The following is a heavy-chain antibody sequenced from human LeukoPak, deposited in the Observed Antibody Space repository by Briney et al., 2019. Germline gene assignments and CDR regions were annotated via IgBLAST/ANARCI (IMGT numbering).Heavy chain of an antibody. Sequence: SGPTLVNPTQTLTLTCPFSGFSLSTTGVAVGWIRQPPRKSLEWLAVHYWNNDKSYSPSLKSRLTITKDTSKNQVVLIMTNMDPVDTATYYCAHKGRGSGSYTMWGQGTLVTVSS. V-gene: IGHV2-5*01. D-gene: IGHD3-10*01. CDR2: HYWNNDK. J-gene: IGHJ4*02. CDR1: GFSLSTTGVA. CDR3: AHKGRGSGSYTM.